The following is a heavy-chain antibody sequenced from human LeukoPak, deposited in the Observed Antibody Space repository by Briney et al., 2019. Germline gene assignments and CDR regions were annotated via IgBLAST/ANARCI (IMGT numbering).Heavy chain of an antibody. CDR1: GGSISTYY. CDR2: IYYSGGT. V-gene: IGHV4-59*01. J-gene: IGHJ4*02. CDR3: AREGDSSSYFDY. Sequence: KASETLSLTCTVSGGSISTYYWSWIRQPPGKGLEWIGYIYYSGGTNYNPSLKSRVTISVDTSKNQFSLKLSSVTAADPAVFYCAREGDSSSYFDYWGQGTLVTVSS. D-gene: IGHD6-13*01.